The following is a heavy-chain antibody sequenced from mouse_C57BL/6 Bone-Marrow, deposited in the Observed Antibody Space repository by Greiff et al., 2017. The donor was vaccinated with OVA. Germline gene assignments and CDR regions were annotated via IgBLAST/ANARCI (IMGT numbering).Heavy chain of an antibody. CDR1: GFTFSSYA. CDR3: ARALSEAMDY. J-gene: IGHJ4*01. V-gene: IGHV5-4*01. CDR2: ISDGGSYT. Sequence: EVQRVESGGGLVKPGGSLKLSCAASGFTFSSYAMSWVRQTPEKRLEWVAIISDGGSYTYYPDNVKGRFTISRDNAKNNLYLQMGHLKSEDTAMYYCARALSEAMDYWGQGTSVTVSS.